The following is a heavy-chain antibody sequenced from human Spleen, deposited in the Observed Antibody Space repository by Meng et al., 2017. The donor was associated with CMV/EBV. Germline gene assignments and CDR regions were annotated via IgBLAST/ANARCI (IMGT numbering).Heavy chain of an antibody. Sequence: GESLKIPCAASGFTFSSYWMHWVRQAPGKGLVWVSRINGDGSTTSYADSVKGRFTISRDNAKNTLYLQMNSLTAEDTAVYYCTRDPMGASYYWGQGTLVTVSS. CDR3: TRDPMGASYY. V-gene: IGHV3-74*01. CDR2: INGDGSTT. CDR1: GFTFSSYW. D-gene: IGHD1-26*01. J-gene: IGHJ4*02.